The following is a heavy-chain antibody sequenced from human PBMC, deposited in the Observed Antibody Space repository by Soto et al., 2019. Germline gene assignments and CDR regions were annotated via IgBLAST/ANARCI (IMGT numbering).Heavy chain of an antibody. D-gene: IGHD3-22*01. Sequence: GGSLRLSCAASGFTFSSYAVGWVRQAPGKGPEWISSISGSGSTIYYAGSVKGRFTISRDNSKNTLYLQMSSLRAEDTAVYYCAKVFYYYDSSGYYYFDYWGQGTLVTVSS. CDR2: ISGSGSTI. CDR1: GFTFSSYA. CDR3: AKVFYYYDSSGYYYFDY. V-gene: IGHV3-23*01. J-gene: IGHJ4*02.